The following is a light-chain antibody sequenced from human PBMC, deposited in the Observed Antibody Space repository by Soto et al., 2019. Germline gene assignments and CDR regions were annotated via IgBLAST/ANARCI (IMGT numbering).Light chain of an antibody. Sequence: SYELTQPPSVSVAPGQTARITCGGNNIGSKSVHWYQQKPGQAPVLVVYDDSDRPSGIPERFSGSNSGNTATLTISRVEDGDEHDYYCQVWDISSDHPVVFGGGTKLTVL. CDR3: QVWDISSDHPVV. CDR1: NIGSKS. J-gene: IGLJ2*01. CDR2: DDS. V-gene: IGLV3-21*02.